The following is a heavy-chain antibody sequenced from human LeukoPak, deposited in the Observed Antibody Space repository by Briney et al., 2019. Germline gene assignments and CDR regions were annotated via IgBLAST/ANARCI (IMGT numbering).Heavy chain of an antibody. Sequence: PSETLSLTCTVSGGSISSYYWSWIRQPAGKGLEWIGRIYTSGSTNYNPSLKSRVTISVDTSKNQFSLKLSSVTAADTAVYYCARDTITMVQGVWAFDIWGQGTMVTVSS. CDR2: IYTSGST. CDR3: ARDTITMVQGVWAFDI. V-gene: IGHV4-4*07. D-gene: IGHD3-10*01. J-gene: IGHJ3*02. CDR1: GGSISSYY.